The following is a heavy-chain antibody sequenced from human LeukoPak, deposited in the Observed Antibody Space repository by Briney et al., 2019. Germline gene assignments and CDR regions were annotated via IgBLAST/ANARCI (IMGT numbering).Heavy chain of an antibody. Sequence: SETLSLTCTVSGGSITNDNYYWGWIRQPPGKGLECTGIIYYSGRTYYNPSLESRVTISVDTSKNEFSLRLSSVTAADTAVYYCARLHSGTYYFDYWGQGTLVTASS. CDR3: ARLHSGTYYFDY. V-gene: IGHV4-39*01. J-gene: IGHJ4*02. CDR1: GGSITNDNYY. CDR2: IYYSGRT. D-gene: IGHD1-26*01.